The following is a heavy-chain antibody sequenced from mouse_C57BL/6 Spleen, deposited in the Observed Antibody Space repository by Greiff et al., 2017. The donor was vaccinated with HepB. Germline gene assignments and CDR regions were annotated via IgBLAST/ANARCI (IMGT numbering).Heavy chain of an antibody. CDR1: GYTFTDYY. Sequence: VQLQQSGPELVKPGASVKISCKASGYTFTDYYMNWVKQSHGKSLEWIGDINPNNGGTSYNQKFKGKATLTVDKSSSTAYMELRSLTSEDSAVYYCAREMGLRLWFAYWGQGTLVTVSA. J-gene: IGHJ3*01. CDR2: INPNNGGT. D-gene: IGHD2-4*01. CDR3: AREMGLRLWFAY. V-gene: IGHV1-26*01.